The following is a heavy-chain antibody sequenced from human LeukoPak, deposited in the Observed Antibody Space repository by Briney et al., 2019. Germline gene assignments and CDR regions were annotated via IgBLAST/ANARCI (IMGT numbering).Heavy chain of an antibody. Sequence: SETLSLTCTVSGGSISSYYWSWIRQPPGKGLEWIGYIYYSGSTNYNPSLKSRVTISVDTSKNQFSLKLSSVTAADTAVYYCARVLRYSFYFDYWGQGTLVTVSS. V-gene: IGHV4-59*08. J-gene: IGHJ4*02. CDR1: GGSISSYY. CDR2: IYYSGST. CDR3: ARVLRYSFYFDY. D-gene: IGHD3-9*01.